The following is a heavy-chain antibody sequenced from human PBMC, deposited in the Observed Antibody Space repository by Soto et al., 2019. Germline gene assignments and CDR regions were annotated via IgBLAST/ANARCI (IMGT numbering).Heavy chain of an antibody. J-gene: IGHJ3*02. D-gene: IGHD3-22*01. CDR2: IDYSESI. CDR1: GHFISSGGYY. V-gene: IGHV4-61*08. Sequence: SETLSLTCTVSGHFISSGGYYWSWVRQHPGKGLEWIGYIDYSESINYNPSLKSRVTMSVETSRNLFSLQMRSVSAADTAVYYCVRDSSGMAPDGFDIWGQGTAVTVSS. CDR3: VRDSSGMAPDGFDI.